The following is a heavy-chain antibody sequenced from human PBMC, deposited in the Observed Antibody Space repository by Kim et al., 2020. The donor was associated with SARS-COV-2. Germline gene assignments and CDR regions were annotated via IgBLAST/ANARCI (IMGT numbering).Heavy chain of an antibody. CDR1: GYSFTTHG. CDR3: ARERISTGDIAGGS. J-gene: IGHJ4*02. CDR2: INPYSGDT. Sequence: ASVKVSCKASGYSFTTHGISWVRQAPGQGLEWLRWINPYSGDTTYGKNGRVTMTTATSKTTAYMELRSLRSYDTAVYYCARERISTGDIAGGSWGQGTLVTVSS. V-gene: IGHV1-18*01. D-gene: IGHD1-20*01.